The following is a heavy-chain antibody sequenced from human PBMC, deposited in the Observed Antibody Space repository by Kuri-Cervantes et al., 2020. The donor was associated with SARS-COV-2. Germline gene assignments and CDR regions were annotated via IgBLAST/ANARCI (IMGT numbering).Heavy chain of an antibody. V-gene: IGHV3-48*04. J-gene: IGHJ2*01. Sequence: LSLTCAASGFTFSSYSMNWVRQAPGKGLEWVSYISSSGSTIYYADSVKGRFTISRDNAKNSLYLQMNSLRAEDTAVYYCAREDIPIFGVVKEYFDLWGRGTLVTVSS. CDR3: AREDIPIFGVVKEYFDL. CDR2: ISSSGSTI. D-gene: IGHD3-3*01. CDR1: GFTFSSYS.